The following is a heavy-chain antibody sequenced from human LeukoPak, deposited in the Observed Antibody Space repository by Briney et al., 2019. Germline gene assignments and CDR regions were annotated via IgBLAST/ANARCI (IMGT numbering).Heavy chain of an antibody. D-gene: IGHD6-13*01. Sequence: PSETLSLTCTVSGGSISSSSYYWSWIRQPPGKGLEWIGYIYYTGSTNYSPSLKSRVAISVDTSKSQFSLRLSSVTAADTAIYYCARTGYSSTWSPLNHFDYWGQGLLVTVST. CDR1: GGSISSSSYY. V-gene: IGHV4-61*05. CDR2: IYYTGST. CDR3: ARTGYSSTWSPLNHFDY. J-gene: IGHJ4*02.